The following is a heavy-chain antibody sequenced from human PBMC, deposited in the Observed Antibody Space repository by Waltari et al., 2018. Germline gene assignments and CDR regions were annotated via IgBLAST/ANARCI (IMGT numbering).Heavy chain of an antibody. D-gene: IGHD3-10*01. J-gene: IGHJ4*02. V-gene: IGHV4-34*01. CDR1: GGSFSGSY. Sequence: QVQLPQWGAGLLTPSETLSLTCAAYGGSFSGSYWSWIRHPPGKGLEWIGEINHSGSTNYNPSLKSRVTISVDTSKNQFSLKLSSVTAADTAVYYCARTGGFGELLSSFDYWGQGTLVTVSS. CDR3: ARTGGFGELLSSFDY. CDR2: INHSGST.